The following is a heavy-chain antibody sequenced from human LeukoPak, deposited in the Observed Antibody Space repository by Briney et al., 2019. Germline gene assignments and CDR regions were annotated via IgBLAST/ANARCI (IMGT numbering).Heavy chain of an antibody. CDR3: ARDLKQLGN. Sequence: GGSLRLFCAASGFTFSSYGMPWVRQAPGKGLEWVAVIWYDGSNKYYADSVKGRFTISRDNSKNTLYLQMNSLRAEDTAVYYCARDLKQLGNWGQGTLVTVSS. J-gene: IGHJ4*02. V-gene: IGHV3-33*01. CDR2: IWYDGSNK. CDR1: GFTFSSYG. D-gene: IGHD6-13*01.